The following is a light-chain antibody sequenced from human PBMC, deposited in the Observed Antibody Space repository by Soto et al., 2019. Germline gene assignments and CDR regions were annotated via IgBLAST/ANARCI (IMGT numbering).Light chain of an antibody. J-gene: IGKJ2*01. V-gene: IGKV1-39*01. CDR2: AAS. Sequence: DIQMTQSPSSLSASVGDRVTITCRASQIISSYLNWYQQKAGKAPKLLIYAASRLQSGVPSRFSGSESGTDFSLTITSLQPEDVATYYCHQSYSAPYTFGQGTKLEIK. CDR3: HQSYSAPYT. CDR1: QIISSY.